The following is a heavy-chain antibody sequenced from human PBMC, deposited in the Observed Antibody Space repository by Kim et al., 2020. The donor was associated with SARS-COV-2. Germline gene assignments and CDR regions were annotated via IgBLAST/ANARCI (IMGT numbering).Heavy chain of an antibody. Sequence: GGSLRLSCAASGFTFSSYGMHWVRQAPGKGLEWVAVISYDGSNKYYADSVKGRFTISRDNSKNTLYLQMNSLRAEDTAVYYCAKDEKQGFEGDYDFWSGYDLPRLRGLPQLWGQGTLVTVSS. V-gene: IGHV3-30*18. D-gene: IGHD3-3*01. CDR2: ISYDGSNK. CDR1: GFTFSSYG. CDR3: AKDEKQGFEGDYDFWSGYDLPRLRGLPQL. J-gene: IGHJ1*01.